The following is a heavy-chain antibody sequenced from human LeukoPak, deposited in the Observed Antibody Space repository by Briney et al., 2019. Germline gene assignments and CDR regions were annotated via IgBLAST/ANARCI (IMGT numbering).Heavy chain of an antibody. V-gene: IGHV4-4*07. D-gene: IGHD6-19*01. Sequence: SETLSLTCTVSRGSLSSYYWSWIRQPAGKGLEWIGRIYTSGSTNYNPSLKSRVTMSVDTSKNQFSLKLSSVTAADTAVCYCARSGLGGWYRFDYWGQGTLVTVSS. CDR2: IYTSGST. CDR3: ARSGLGGWYRFDY. CDR1: RGSLSSYY. J-gene: IGHJ4*02.